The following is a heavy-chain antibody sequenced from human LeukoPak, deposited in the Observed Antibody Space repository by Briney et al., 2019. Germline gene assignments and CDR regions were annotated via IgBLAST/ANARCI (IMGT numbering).Heavy chain of an antibody. V-gene: IGHV3-21*01. Sequence: GGSLRLSCAASGFTFSSYSMNWVRQAPGKGLEWVSSISSSSSYTYYADSVKGRFTISRDNAKNSLYLQMNSLRAEDTAVYYCARDPSSGWYRGPDAFDIWGQGTMVTVSS. CDR1: GFTFSSYS. CDR3: ARDPSSGWYRGPDAFDI. D-gene: IGHD6-19*01. CDR2: ISSSSSYT. J-gene: IGHJ3*02.